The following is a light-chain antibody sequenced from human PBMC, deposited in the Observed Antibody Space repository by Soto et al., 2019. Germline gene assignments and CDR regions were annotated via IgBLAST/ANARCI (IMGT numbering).Light chain of an antibody. CDR2: WAS. CDR1: QSVLYSSNNKNY. J-gene: IGKJ1*01. CDR3: QQYYNTGA. Sequence: DIVMTQSPDSLAVSLGERATINCKSSQSVLYSSNNKNYLAWYQQKPGQHPKLLIYWASTRESGVPDRFSGSGSGTDFTLTISSLQAEDVAVYYCQQYYNTGAFGQGTKVEIK. V-gene: IGKV4-1*01.